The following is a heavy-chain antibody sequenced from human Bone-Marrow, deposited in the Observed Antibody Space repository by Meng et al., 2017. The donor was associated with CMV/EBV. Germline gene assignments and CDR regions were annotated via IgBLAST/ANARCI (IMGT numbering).Heavy chain of an antibody. V-gene: IGHV1-18*01. D-gene: IGHD1-26*01. CDR2: ISAYNGNT. CDR3: ARDVPDLYSGSYCADS. Sequence: ASVKVSCKASGYTFTSYGISWVRQAPGQGLEWMGWISAYNGNTNYAQKLQGRVTMTTDTSTSTASMELRSLRSADTALYYCARDVPDLYSGSYCADSWGQGTLVTVSS. J-gene: IGHJ5*01. CDR1: GYTFTSYG.